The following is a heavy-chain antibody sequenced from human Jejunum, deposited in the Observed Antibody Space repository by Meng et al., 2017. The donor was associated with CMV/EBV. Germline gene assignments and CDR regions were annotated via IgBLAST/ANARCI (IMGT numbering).Heavy chain of an antibody. V-gene: IGHV3-30*04. Sequence: SCVASGFTFSSPIHWVRQAPGKGLEWVAVVSHDGSNEHYADSVKGRFTISRDNSKNTLYLQMNSLRTEDTAVYYCARDPGVDFWGQGTRVTVSS. CDR1: GFTFSSP. CDR2: VSHDGSNE. D-gene: IGHD3-3*01. CDR3: ARDPGVDF. J-gene: IGHJ4*02.